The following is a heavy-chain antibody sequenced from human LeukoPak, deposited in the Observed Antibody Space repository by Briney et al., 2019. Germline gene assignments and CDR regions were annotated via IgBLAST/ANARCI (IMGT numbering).Heavy chain of an antibody. Sequence: GGSLGLSCAASGFTFSSYAMSWVRQAPGKGLEWVSAISGSGGSTYYADSVKGRFTISRDNSKNTLYLQMNSLRAEDTAVYYCARDYYDFWSGYPIHAFDIWGQGTMVTVSS. CDR2: ISGSGGST. D-gene: IGHD3-3*01. J-gene: IGHJ3*02. CDR1: GFTFSSYA. V-gene: IGHV3-23*01. CDR3: ARDYYDFWSGYPIHAFDI.